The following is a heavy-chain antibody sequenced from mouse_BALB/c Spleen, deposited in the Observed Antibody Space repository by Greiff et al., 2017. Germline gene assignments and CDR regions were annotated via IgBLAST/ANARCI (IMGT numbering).Heavy chain of an antibody. Sequence: VMLVESGPGLVAPSQSLSITCTVSGFSLTSYGVHWVRQPPGKGLEWLGVIWAGGSTNYNSALMSRLSISKDNSKSQVFLKMNSLQTDDTAMYYCARAPNYSRGYAMDYWGQGTSVTVSS. CDR2: IWAGGST. V-gene: IGHV2-9*02. D-gene: IGHD1-1*01. CDR3: ARAPNYSRGYAMDY. J-gene: IGHJ4*01. CDR1: GFSLTSYG.